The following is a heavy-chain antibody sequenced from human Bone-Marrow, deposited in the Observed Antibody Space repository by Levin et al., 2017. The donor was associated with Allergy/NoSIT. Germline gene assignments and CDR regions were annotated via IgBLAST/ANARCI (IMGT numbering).Heavy chain of an antibody. CDR3: VHRGGGYSVNWNAGYFDY. D-gene: IGHD1-1*01. CDR1: GFSLTPSGVG. V-gene: IGHV2-5*02. CDR2: IYWDDDK. Sequence: ASGPTLVKPTQTLALTCTFSGFSLTPSGVGVGWIRQPPGKALEWLAFIYWDDDKRYSPSLKGRLTITKDTSKNQVVLTVTNMDPVDTGTYFCVHRGGGYSVNWNAGYFDYWGLGTLVTVSS. J-gene: IGHJ4*02.